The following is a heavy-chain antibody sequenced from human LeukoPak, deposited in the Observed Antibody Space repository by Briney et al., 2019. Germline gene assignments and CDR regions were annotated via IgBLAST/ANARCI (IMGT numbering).Heavy chain of an antibody. CDR3: ARDYGDYVFGADY. CDR2: INPNSGGT. Sequence: ASVKVSCKASGYTFTGYYMHWVRQAPGQGREWMGWINPNSGGTNYAQTFQGRVTMTRDTSISTAYMELRRLRSDDTAVYYCARDYGDYVFGADYWGQGTLVTVSS. D-gene: IGHD4-17*01. J-gene: IGHJ4*02. CDR1: GYTFTGYY. V-gene: IGHV1-2*02.